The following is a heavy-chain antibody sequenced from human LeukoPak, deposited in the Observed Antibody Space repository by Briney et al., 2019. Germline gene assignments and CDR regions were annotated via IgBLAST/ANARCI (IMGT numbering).Heavy chain of an antibody. CDR2: ISGSGGST. V-gene: IGHV3-23*01. CDR3: AKGTLSSGWSLGSYFDY. J-gene: IGHJ4*02. CDR1: GFTFSSYA. Sequence: GGSLRLPCAASGFTFSSYAMSWVRQAPGKGLEWVSAISGSGGSTYYADSVKGRFTISRDNSKNTLYLQMNSLRAEDTAVYYCAKGTLSSGWSLGSYFDYWGQGTLVTVSS. D-gene: IGHD6-19*01.